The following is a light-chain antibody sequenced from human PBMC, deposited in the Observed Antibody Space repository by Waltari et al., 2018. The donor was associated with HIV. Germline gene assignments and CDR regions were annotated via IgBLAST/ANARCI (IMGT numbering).Light chain of an antibody. CDR2: NYN. CDR3: AAWDVTLHGWV. Sequence: QSVLTQSPSASGTPGQWVTISCSGISSNLGINTINWFQQRPGTARKLLLFNYNERPSRVPDRFSGSKSVTSASLAISGLQSEGEANYYCAAWDVTLHGWVFGGGTKVTVL. J-gene: IGLJ3*02. V-gene: IGLV1-44*01. CDR1: SSNLGINT.